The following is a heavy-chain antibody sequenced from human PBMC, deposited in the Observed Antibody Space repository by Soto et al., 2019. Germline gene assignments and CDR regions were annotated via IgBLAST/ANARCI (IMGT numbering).Heavy chain of an antibody. CDR1: CFTFSRSG. V-gene: IGHV1-18*01. J-gene: IGHJ4*02. CDR2: ISAYNGNT. D-gene: IGHD1-20*01. CDR3: ARTVYGYYCDY. Sequence: GASVKVSCEASCFTFSRSGIYWGRQAPGQGLEWMGWISAYNGNTNYAQKLQGRVTMTTDTSTSTAYMELSSLRSDDTAVYSCARTVYGYYCDYWGQGTLVTGSS.